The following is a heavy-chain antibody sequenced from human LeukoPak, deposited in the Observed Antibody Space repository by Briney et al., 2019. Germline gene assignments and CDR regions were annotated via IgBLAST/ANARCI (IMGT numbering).Heavy chain of an antibody. CDR1: GFTFSSYG. CDR3: AKETPYYDILTGYPPHDY. D-gene: IGHD3-9*01. Sequence: GGSLRLSCAASGFTFSSYGVHWVRQAPGKGLEWVAFIRHDGSNKYYADSVKGRFTISRDNSKNTLYLQMNSLRAEDTAVYYCAKETPYYDILTGYPPHDYWGQGTLVTVSS. V-gene: IGHV3-30*02. J-gene: IGHJ4*02. CDR2: IRHDGSNK.